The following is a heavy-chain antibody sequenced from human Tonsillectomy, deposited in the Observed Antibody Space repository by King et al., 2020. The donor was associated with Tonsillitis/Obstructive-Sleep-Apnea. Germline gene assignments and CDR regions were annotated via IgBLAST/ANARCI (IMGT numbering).Heavy chain of an antibody. D-gene: IGHD1-1*01. V-gene: IGHV3-23*04. CDR2: ISDSGGYT. Sequence: VQLVESGGGLVQPGGSLRLSCAASGFTFSTYAMTWVRQAPGKGLEWVSHISDSGGYTYYADSMKGRFTIARDNFRSTLFLEMNSLRAEDTAVYFCANSHLHWNDAAAFDIWGPGTMVTVSS. CDR1: GFTFSTYA. CDR3: ANSHLHWNDAAAFDI. J-gene: IGHJ3*02.